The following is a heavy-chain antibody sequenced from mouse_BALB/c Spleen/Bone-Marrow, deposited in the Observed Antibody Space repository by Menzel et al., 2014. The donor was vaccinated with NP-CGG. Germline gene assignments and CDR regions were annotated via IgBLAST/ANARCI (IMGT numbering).Heavy chain of an antibody. CDR1: GFTFSDYY. Sequence: EVQGVESGGGLMKPGGSLKLSCAASGFTFSDYYMYWVRRTPEKRLEWVATISNGGSYTYYPDSVKGRFTISRDNAKNNLYLQMSSLKSEDTAMYYCARDSLYYYGSSYGYFDVWGAGTTVTVPS. V-gene: IGHV5-4*02. J-gene: IGHJ1*01. CDR2: ISNGGSYT. D-gene: IGHD1-1*01. CDR3: ARDSLYYYGSSYGYFDV.